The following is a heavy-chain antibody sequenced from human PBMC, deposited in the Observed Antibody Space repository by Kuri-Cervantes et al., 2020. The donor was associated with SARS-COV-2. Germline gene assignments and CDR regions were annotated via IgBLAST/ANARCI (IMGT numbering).Heavy chain of an antibody. V-gene: IGHV3-64D*09. CDR3: ARPNSGSYADAFDI. D-gene: IGHD1-26*01. CDR2: ISSNGGST. J-gene: IGHJ3*02. CDR1: GFTFSSYA. Sequence: GESLKIFCSASGFTFSSYAMHWVRQAPGKGLEYVSAISSNGGSTYYADSVKGRFTISRDNSKNTLYLQMSSLRAEDTAVYYCARPNSGSYADAFDIWGQGTMVTVSS.